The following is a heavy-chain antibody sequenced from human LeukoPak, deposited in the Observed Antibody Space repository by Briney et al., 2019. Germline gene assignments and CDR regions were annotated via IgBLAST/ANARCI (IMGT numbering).Heavy chain of an antibody. CDR2: ISYDGSNK. CDR3: ARAHSSSWYLDY. J-gene: IGHJ4*02. CDR1: GFTFSNAW. D-gene: IGHD6-13*01. Sequence: GGSLRLSCAASGFTFSNAWMNWVRQAPGKGLEWVAVISYDGSNKYYADSVKGRFTISRDNSKNTLYLQMNSLRAEDTAVYYCARAHSSSWYLDYWGQGTLVTVSS. V-gene: IGHV3-30-3*01.